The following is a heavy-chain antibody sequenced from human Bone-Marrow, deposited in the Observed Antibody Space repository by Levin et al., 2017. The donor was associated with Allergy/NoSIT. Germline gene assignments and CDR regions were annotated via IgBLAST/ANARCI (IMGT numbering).Heavy chain of an antibody. CDR1: GFTFSSYG. CDR3: AKDGAIQLWPMREYYYYGMDV. V-gene: IGHV3-30*18. D-gene: IGHD5-18*01. J-gene: IGHJ6*02. CDR2: ISYDGSNK. Sequence: GGSLRLSCAASGFTFSSYGMHWVRQAPGKGLEWVAVISYDGSNKYYADSVKGRFTISRDNSKNTLYLQMNSLRAEDTAVYYCAKDGAIQLWPMREYYYYGMDVWGQGTTVTVSS.